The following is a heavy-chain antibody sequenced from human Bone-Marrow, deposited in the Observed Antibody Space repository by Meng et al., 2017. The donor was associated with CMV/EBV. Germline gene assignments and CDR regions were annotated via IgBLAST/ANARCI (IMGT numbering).Heavy chain of an antibody. CDR1: GFTFSSYG. CDR2: IRYDGSNK. V-gene: IGHV3-30*02. CDR3: AKADGIVVVPAATFDY. Sequence: GGSLRLSCAASGFTFSSYGMHWVRQAPGKGLEWVAFIRYDGSNKYYADSVKGRFTISRDNSKNTLYLQMNSLRAEDTAVYYCAKADGIVVVPAATFDYWGQGTLVTASS. J-gene: IGHJ4*02. D-gene: IGHD2-2*01.